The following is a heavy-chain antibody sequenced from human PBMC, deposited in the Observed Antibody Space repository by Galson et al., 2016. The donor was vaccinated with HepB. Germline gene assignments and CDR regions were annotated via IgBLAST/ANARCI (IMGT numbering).Heavy chain of an antibody. V-gene: IGHV3-53*01. Sequence: SLRLSCAASGFSVSKFYLIWVRQAPGEGLEWISTIYNDGSTHYADSVKGRSAISRDNSKNTLSLQMNSLRAEDTAVYYCARDLRTTSGFDYWGQGTLVTVSS. CDR3: ARDLRTTSGFDY. D-gene: IGHD1-1*01. J-gene: IGHJ4*02. CDR2: IYNDGST. CDR1: GFSVSKFY.